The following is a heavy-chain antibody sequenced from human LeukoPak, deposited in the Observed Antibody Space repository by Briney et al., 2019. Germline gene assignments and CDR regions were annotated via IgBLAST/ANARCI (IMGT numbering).Heavy chain of an antibody. D-gene: IGHD1-1*01. V-gene: IGHV1-46*01. CDR1: GYTFTSYY. CDR3: AREDRSIWTYFDY. Sequence: GASVKVSFKASGYTFTSYYMHWVRQAPRQGLEWMGIINPSGGSTSYAQKFQGRVTMTRDTSTSTVYVELSSLRSEDTAVYYCAREDRSIWTYFDYWGQGTLVTVSS. J-gene: IGHJ4*02. CDR2: INPSGGST.